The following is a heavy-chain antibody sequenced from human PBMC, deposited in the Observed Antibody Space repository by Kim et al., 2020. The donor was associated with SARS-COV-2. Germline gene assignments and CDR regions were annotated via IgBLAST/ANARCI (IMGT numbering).Heavy chain of an antibody. CDR3: AGGVYSSSWYYYYYGMDV. V-gene: IGHV4-59*13. Sequence: SETLSLTCTVSGGSISSYYWSWIRQPPGKGLEWIGYIYYSGSTNYNPSLKSRVTISVDTSKNQFSLKLSSVTAADTAVYYCAGGVYSSSWYYYYYGMDVWGQGTTVTVSS. J-gene: IGHJ6*02. CDR2: IYYSGST. D-gene: IGHD6-13*01. CDR1: GGSISSYY.